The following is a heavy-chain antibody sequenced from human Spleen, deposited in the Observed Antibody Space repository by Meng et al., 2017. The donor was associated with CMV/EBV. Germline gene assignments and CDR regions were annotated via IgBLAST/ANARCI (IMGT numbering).Heavy chain of an antibody. V-gene: IGHV3-9*01. CDR1: GFTLDDFA. Sequence: SLKISCAASGFTLDDFAMHWVRQIPGKGLEWVSSITWSSSTVAYADSVKGRFTVSRDNAKKSLYLQMDSLRSEDTGMYYCAKLAVADADPLDYWGQGTLVTVSS. D-gene: IGHD6-13*01. J-gene: IGHJ4*02. CDR3: AKLAVADADPLDY. CDR2: ITWSSSTV.